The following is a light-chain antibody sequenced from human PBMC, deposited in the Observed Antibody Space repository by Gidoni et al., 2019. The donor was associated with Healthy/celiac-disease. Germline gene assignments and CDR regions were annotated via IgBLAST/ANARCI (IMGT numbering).Light chain of an antibody. CDR2: AAS. J-gene: IGKJ4*01. Sequence: DSHITQSPSSVSASVGDRVTITCRASQGISSWFAWYQQTPEKAPKLLIDAASSLQSGVPSRFSGSGSRADFPLTISSLQPEDFATYYCQHANSFPPTFGGGTKVEIK. V-gene: IGKV1-12*01. CDR1: QGISSW. CDR3: QHANSFPPT.